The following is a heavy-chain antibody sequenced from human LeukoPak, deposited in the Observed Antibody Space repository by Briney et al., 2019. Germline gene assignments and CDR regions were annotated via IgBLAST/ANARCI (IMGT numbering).Heavy chain of an antibody. D-gene: IGHD3-22*01. V-gene: IGHV3-7*01. CDR3: ARPYDTRGYFPDY. Sequence: DSMKGRFTISRDNAKNSLYLQMNSLGDEDTAVYYCARPYDTRGYFPDYWGQGTLVTVSS. J-gene: IGHJ4*02.